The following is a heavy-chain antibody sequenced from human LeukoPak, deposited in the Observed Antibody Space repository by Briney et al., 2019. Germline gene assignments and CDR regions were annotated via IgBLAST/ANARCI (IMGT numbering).Heavy chain of an antibody. Sequence: GGSLRLSCAASGFTFSNAWMSWVRQAPGKGLEWVGRIKSKTDGGTTDYAAPVKGRFTISRDDSKNTLYLQMNSLKTEDTAVYYCTTVDIVATIQGGFWYYGMDVWGQGTTVTDSS. V-gene: IGHV3-15*01. CDR1: GFTFSNAW. CDR3: TTVDIVATIQGGFWYYGMDV. J-gene: IGHJ6*02. D-gene: IGHD5-12*01. CDR2: IKSKTDGGTT.